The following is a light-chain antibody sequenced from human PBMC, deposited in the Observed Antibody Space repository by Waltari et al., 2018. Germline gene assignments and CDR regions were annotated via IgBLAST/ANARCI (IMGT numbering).Light chain of an antibody. CDR3: CSYAGNYPR. Sequence: SALTPPRPVSGSPGQSVAISCTGTSSDIGGSDSFSWYRQYPGKAPKLMIYDVSKRPSGVPDRFSGSKSGNTASLTISGLQAEDEADYYCCSYAGNYPRFGGGTKLTVL. CDR2: DVS. V-gene: IGLV2-11*01. J-gene: IGLJ3*02. CDR1: SSDIGGSDS.